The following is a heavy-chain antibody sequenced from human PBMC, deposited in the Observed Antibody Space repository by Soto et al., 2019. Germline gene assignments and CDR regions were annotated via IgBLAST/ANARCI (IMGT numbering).Heavy chain of an antibody. CDR2: IWYDGSNK. V-gene: IGHV3-33*01. Sequence: GGSLRLSCAASGFTFSSYGMHWVRQAPGKGLEWVAVIWYDGSNKYYADSVKGRFTISRDNSKNTLYLQMNSLRAEDTAVYYCARDRHYYGSGRLGYMDVWGKGTTVTVSS. CDR1: GFTFSSYG. CDR3: ARDRHYYGSGRLGYMDV. J-gene: IGHJ6*03. D-gene: IGHD3-10*01.